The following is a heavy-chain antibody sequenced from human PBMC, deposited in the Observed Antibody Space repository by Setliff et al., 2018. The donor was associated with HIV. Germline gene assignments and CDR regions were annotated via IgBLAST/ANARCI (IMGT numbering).Heavy chain of an antibody. J-gene: IGHJ4*02. Sequence: PGGSLRLSCAASGFTFSTYWMHWARQAPGKGLVWVSAISISGRSIYYADSVKGRFTISRDNAKNSLYRQMNSLRAEDTAVYYCARQAYSSSAIFDYWGQGTLVTASS. CDR1: GFTFSTYW. V-gene: IGHV3-21*01. CDR2: ISISGRSI. D-gene: IGHD6-6*01. CDR3: ARQAYSSSAIFDY.